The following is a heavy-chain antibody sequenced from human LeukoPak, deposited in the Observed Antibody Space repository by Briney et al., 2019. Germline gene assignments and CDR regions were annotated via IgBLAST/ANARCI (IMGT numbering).Heavy chain of an antibody. CDR3: ATLPYYYDSSGYRRWYYFDY. CDR2: FDPEDGET. V-gene: IGHV1-24*01. Sequence: ASVKVSCKVSGYTLTELSMHWVRQAPGKGLEWMGGFDPEDGETIYAQKFQGRVTMTEDTSTDTAYMELSSLRSEDTAVYYCATLPYYYDSSGYRRWYYFDYWGQGTLVTVSS. CDR1: GYTLTELS. D-gene: IGHD3-22*01. J-gene: IGHJ4*02.